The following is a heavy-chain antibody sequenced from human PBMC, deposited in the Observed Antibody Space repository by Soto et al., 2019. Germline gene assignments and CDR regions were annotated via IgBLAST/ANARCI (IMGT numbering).Heavy chain of an antibody. CDR1: GFTFGSHD. V-gene: IGHV3-23*01. J-gene: IGHJ3*02. CDR3: TKGTWLDI. Sequence: EVQLLESGGGLVQPGGSLRLSCAASGFTFGSHDMSWVRQAPGKVLEWVSSISFSDPDTYYADSVKGRFTLSRDISKNTLFLQMDSLRAEDTALYYCTKGTWLDIWGQGTMVTVSS. CDR2: ISFSDPDT. D-gene: IGHD6-19*01.